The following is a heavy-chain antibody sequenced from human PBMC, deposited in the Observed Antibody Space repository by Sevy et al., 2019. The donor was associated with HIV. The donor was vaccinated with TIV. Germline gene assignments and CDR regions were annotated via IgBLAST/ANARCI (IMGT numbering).Heavy chain of an antibody. CDR1: GFTFSSYG. J-gene: IGHJ3*02. CDR2: IWYDGSNK. CDR3: ARGRDAFDI. V-gene: IGHV3-33*01. Sequence: GGSLRLSCAASGFTFSSYGMHWVRQAPGKGLEWVAVIWYDGSNKYYADSVKGRFTISRDNSKNTLYLQMNRLRAEDTAVYYCARGRDAFDIWGQGTMVTVSS. D-gene: IGHD2-15*01.